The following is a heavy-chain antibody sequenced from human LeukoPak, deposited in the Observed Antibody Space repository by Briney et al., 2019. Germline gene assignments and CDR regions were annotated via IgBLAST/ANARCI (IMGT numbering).Heavy chain of an antibody. CDR1: GFTFSDHY. D-gene: IGHD3-16*01. CDR3: VKTMMTFGGVIRTDAFDI. Sequence: PGGSLRLSCAASGFTFSDHYMHWVRQAPGKGLEYVSGINNNGDSTYYSDSVKARLTISRDNSKNTLFLQMASLRAEDTAAYYCVKTMMTFGGVIRTDAFDIWGQGTMVIVSS. CDR2: INNNGDST. V-gene: IGHV3-64D*06. J-gene: IGHJ3*02.